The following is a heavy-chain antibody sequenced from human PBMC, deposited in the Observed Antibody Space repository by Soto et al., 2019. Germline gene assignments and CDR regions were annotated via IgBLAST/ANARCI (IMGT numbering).Heavy chain of an antibody. CDR2: INHSGST. J-gene: IGHJ4*02. CDR1: GGSFSGYY. V-gene: IGHV4-34*01. CDR3: ARGGLLWFGATYFDY. D-gene: IGHD3-10*01. Sequence: PSETLSLTCAVYGGSFSGYYWSWIRQPPGKGLEWIGEINHSGSTNYNPSLKSRVTISVDTSKNQFSLKLSSVTAADTAVYYCARGGLLWFGATYFDYWGQGTLVTVSS.